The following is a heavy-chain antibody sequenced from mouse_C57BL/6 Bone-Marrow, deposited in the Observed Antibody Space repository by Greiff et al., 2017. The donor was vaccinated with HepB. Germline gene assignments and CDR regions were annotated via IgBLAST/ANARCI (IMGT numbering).Heavy chain of an antibody. V-gene: IGHV5-17*01. CDR1: GFTFSDYG. CDR3: ARHYDPAWFAY. D-gene: IGHD2-4*01. Sequence: EVMLVESGGGLVKPGGSLKLSCAASGFTFSDYGMHWVRQAPEKGLEWVAYISSGSSTIYYADTVKGRFTISRDNAKNTLCLQMTSLRSEDTAMYYCARHYDPAWFAYWGQGTLVTVSA. CDR2: ISSGSSTI. J-gene: IGHJ3*01.